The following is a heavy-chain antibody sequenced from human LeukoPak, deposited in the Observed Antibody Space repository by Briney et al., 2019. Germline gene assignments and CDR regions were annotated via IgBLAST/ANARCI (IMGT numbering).Heavy chain of an antibody. Sequence: FSVKVSCKASGGTFSSYTISWVRQAPGQGLEWMGRIIPIFGTANYAQKFQGRVTITTDESTSTAYMELSSLRSEDTAVYYCARERDTAMVLPFDYWGQGTLVTVSS. CDR1: GGTFSSYT. J-gene: IGHJ4*02. V-gene: IGHV1-69*05. CDR3: ARERDTAMVLPFDY. D-gene: IGHD5-18*01. CDR2: IIPIFGTA.